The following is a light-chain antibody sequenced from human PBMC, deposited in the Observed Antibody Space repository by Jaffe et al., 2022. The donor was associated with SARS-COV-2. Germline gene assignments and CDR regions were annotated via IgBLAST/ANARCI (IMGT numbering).Light chain of an antibody. CDR3: QQYNTWWT. J-gene: IGKJ1*01. CDR2: GAS. V-gene: IGKV3-15*01. Sequence: EILMTQSQATLSVSPGERATLSCRASQSISNSLAWYQQKPGRAPRLLIYGASTRATGIPARFSGSGSGTEFTLTISSLQSEDFAVYYCQQYNTWWTFGQGTKVEIK. CDR1: QSISNS.